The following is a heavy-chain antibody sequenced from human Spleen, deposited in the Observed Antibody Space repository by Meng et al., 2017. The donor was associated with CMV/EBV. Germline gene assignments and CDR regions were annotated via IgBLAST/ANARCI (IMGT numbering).Heavy chain of an antibody. CDR1: GGPFNNYA. CDR3: ARKFGGGSCMDV. J-gene: IGHJ6*02. CDR2: FIPMSVTT. D-gene: IGHD3-16*01. V-gene: IGHV1-69*05. Sequence: CKASGGPFNNYAINWVRQAPGQGLEWMGGFIPMSVTTTYAQKWQGRVTITKDDSTNTFYLEMSSLRYEDTAVYYCARKFGGGSCMDVWGQGTTVTVSS.